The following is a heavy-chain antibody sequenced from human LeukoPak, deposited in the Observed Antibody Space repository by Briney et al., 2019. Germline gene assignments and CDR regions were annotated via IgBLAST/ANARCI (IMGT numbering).Heavy chain of an antibody. V-gene: IGHV4-38-2*02. Sequence: PSETLSLTCTVSGYSISSGYYWGWLRQPPGKGLEWIGSIYHSGSTYYNPSLKGRVTISVDTSKNPFSLKLSSVTAADTAVYYCARDVSSSWPRFAYSRYYFDYWGQGTLVTVSS. CDR3: ARDVSSSWPRFAYSRYYFDY. CDR2: IYHSGST. J-gene: IGHJ4*02. D-gene: IGHD6-13*01. CDR1: GYSISSGYY.